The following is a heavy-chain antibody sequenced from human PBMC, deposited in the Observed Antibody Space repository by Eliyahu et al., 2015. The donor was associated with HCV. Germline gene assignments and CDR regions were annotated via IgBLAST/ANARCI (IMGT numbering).Heavy chain of an antibody. J-gene: IGHJ6*02. CDR3: ARAVLDKLRFLEWLFSGMDV. D-gene: IGHD3-3*01. CDR1: GFTFXSYS. CDR2: ISSSSSYI. Sequence: EVQLVESGGGLVKPGGSLRLSCAASGFTFXSYSXNWVRQAPGKGLEWVSSISSSSSYIYYADSVKGRFTISRDNAKNSLYLQMNSLRAEDTAVYYCARAVLDKLRFLEWLFSGMDVWGQGTTVTVSS. V-gene: IGHV3-21*01.